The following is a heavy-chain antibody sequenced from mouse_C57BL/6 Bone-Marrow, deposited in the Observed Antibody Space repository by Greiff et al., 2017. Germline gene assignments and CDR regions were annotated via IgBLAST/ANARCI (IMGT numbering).Heavy chain of an antibody. CDR1: GYSITSGYY. CDR3: AKIYYYGTPYAMDY. Sequence: EVQLQESGPGLVKPSQSLSLTCSVTGYSITSGYYWNWIRQFPGNKLEWMGYISYDGSNNYNPSLKNRISITRDTSKNQFFLKLNSVTTEDTATYYCAKIYYYGTPYAMDYGGQGTSVTVSS. V-gene: IGHV3-6*01. CDR2: ISYDGSN. D-gene: IGHD1-1*01. J-gene: IGHJ4*01.